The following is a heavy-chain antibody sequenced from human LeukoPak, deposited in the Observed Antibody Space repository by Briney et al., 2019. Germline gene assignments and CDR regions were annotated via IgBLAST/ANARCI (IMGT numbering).Heavy chain of an antibody. D-gene: IGHD4-17*01. CDR2: IYSGGST. CDR3: AREIHYGEPDY. CDR1: GFTASSNS. J-gene: IGHJ4*02. V-gene: IGHV3-53*01. Sequence: PGGSLKLSCAASGFTASSNSMTWFRQAPGKGLEWVSVIYSGGSTYYADSVKGRFTISRDNSKNTLYLQINSLRIEDTAAYYCAREIHYGEPDYWGQGTLVTVSS.